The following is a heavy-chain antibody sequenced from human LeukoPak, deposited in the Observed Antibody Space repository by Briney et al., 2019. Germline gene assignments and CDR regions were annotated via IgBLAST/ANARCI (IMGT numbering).Heavy chain of an antibody. CDR2: ISGSGGST. D-gene: IGHD4/OR15-4a*01. V-gene: IGHV3-23*01. Sequence: GGSLRLSCAASGFXFSSYAISWFRQAPGKGLEWVSGISGSGGSTFYADSVKGRFTISRDNSKNTLYLQMNSLRAEDTAVYYCAKGGAFSTYYFDYWGQGTLVTVSS. CDR1: GFXFSSYA. J-gene: IGHJ4*02. CDR3: AKGGAFSTYYFDY.